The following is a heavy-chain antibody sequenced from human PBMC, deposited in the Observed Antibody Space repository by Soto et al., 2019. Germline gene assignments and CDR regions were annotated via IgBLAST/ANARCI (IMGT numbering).Heavy chain of an antibody. Sequence: SETLSLTCTVSGGSFSGYFWTWIRQPPGKGLEWLAEINHSGITNYNPSVESRVSMSVDTSKNQFSLRLYSVTAADTAVYYCARESNYDNSRVIDYWGPGTLVTVSS. CDR2: INHSGIT. V-gene: IGHV4-34*01. CDR3: ARESNYDNSRVIDY. D-gene: IGHD3-22*01. CDR1: GGSFSGYF. J-gene: IGHJ4*02.